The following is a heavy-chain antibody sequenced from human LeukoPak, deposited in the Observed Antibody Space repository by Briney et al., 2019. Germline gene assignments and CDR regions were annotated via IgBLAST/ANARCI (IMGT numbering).Heavy chain of an antibody. V-gene: IGHV3-23*01. CDR3: AKGAYDYVEIAYFDY. CDR1: GFSFNNYA. J-gene: IGHJ4*02. Sequence: GGSLRLSCVASGFSFNNYAVNWVRQAPGKGLEWVSLIIGSSGSTFYADSVKGRFTISRDKSKNTLYLQMNSLRAEDTAVYYCAKGAYDYVEIAYFDYWGQGSLVTVSS. D-gene: IGHD5-12*01. CDR2: IIGSSGST.